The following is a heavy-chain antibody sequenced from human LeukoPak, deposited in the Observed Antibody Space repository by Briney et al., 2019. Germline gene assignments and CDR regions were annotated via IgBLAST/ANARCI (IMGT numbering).Heavy chain of an antibody. CDR1: GFTFSSYG. J-gene: IGHJ4*02. CDR3: ARVPRRVYDSSGYSDF. V-gene: IGHV3-33*01. D-gene: IGHD3-22*01. Sequence: PGRSLRLSCAASGFTFSSYGMHWVRQAPGKGLEWVAVIWYDGSNKYYADSVKGRFTISRDNSKNTLHLQMNILRAEDTAVYYCARVPRRVYDSSGYSDFWGQGSLVTASS. CDR2: IWYDGSNK.